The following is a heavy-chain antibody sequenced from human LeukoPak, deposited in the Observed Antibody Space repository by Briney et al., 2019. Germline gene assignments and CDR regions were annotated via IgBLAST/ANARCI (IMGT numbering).Heavy chain of an antibody. J-gene: IGHJ4*02. CDR3: TRDVYSSSWYVLGDY. V-gene: IGHV3-49*03. Sequence: GGSLRLSCTASGFTFGDYAMSWFRQAPGKGLEWVGFIRSKAYGGTTEYAASVKGRFTISRDDSKSFAYLQMNSLKTEDTAVYYCTRDVYSSSWYVLGDYWGQGTLVTVSS. D-gene: IGHD6-13*01. CDR2: IRSKAYGGTT. CDR1: GFTFGDYA.